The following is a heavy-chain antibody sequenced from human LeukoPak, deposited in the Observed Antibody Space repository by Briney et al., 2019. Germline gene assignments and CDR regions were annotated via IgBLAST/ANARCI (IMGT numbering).Heavy chain of an antibody. D-gene: IGHD6-13*01. CDR2: IKQDGSEK. Sequence: GGSLRLSCAASGFTFSSYWMSWVRQAPGKGLEWVANIKQDGSEKYYVDSVKGRFTVSRDNAKNSLYLQMNSLRAEDTAVYYCARGTIAAAGYYYFDYWGQGTQVTVSS. CDR3: ARGTIAAAGYYYFDY. J-gene: IGHJ4*02. V-gene: IGHV3-7*04. CDR1: GFTFSSYW.